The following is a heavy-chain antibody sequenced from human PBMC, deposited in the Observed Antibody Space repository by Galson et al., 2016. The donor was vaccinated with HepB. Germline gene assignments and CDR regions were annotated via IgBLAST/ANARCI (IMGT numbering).Heavy chain of an antibody. CDR1: EFTFSSYV. CDR2: ISGNGGST. CDR3: AEEGTSFASYPYCMDV. Sequence: SLRLSCAASEFTFSSYVMSWVRQAPGKGLEWVSTISGNGGSTYYADSVKGRFTISRDNSKNTLYLQMNSRRAEDTAVYYCAEEGTSFASYPYCMDVWGQGTTVTVSS. D-gene: IGHD3-3*01. V-gene: IGHV3-23*01. J-gene: IGHJ6*02.